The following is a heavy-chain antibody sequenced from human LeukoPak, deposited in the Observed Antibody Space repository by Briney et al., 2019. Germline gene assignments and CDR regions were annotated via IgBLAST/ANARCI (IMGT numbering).Heavy chain of an antibody. CDR2: IYYTGST. J-gene: IGHJ4*02. CDR3: ARDGTSTDDY. V-gene: IGHV4-31*03. Sequence: SETLSLTCTVSGDSISSGGYYWSWIRQHPGKGLEWIGCIYYTGSTYFNPSLKSRVTISVDTSKNQFSLKLSSVTAADTAVYYCARDGTSTDDYWGQGTLVTVSS. D-gene: IGHD2-2*01. CDR1: GDSISSGGYY.